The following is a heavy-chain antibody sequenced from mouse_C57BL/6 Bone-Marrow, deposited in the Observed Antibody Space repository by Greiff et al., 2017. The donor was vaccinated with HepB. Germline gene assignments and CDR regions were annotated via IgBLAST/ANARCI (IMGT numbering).Heavy chain of an antibody. CDR2: IDPSDSYT. Sequence: QVQLQQSGAELVKPGASVKLSCKASGYTFTSYWMQWVKQRPGQGLEWIGEIDPSDSYTNYNQKFKGKATLTVDTSSSTAYMQLSSLTSEDSAVYYCARRRRFRYYFDYWGQGTTLTVSS. CDR1: GYTFTSYW. J-gene: IGHJ2*01. CDR3: ARRRRFRYYFDY. V-gene: IGHV1-50*01.